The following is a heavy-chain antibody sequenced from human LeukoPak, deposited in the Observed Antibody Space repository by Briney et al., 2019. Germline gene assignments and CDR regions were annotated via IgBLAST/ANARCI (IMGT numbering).Heavy chain of an antibody. CDR3: ARARPPTPFDY. CDR1: GGSFSGYY. Sequence: PSETLSLTCAVYGGSFSGYYWSWIRQPPGKGLEWIGEINHSGSTNYNPSLKSRVTISVDTSKNQFSLKLSSVTAADTAVYYCARARPPTPFDYWGQGTLVTVPS. J-gene: IGHJ4*02. CDR2: INHSGST. V-gene: IGHV4-34*01.